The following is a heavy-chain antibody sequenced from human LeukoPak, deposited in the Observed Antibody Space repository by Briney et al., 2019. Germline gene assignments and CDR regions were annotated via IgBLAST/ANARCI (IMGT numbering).Heavy chain of an antibody. CDR2: ISGYNGNT. Sequence: GASVKVSCKASGYTFTSYGISWVRQAPGQGLEWMGWISGYNGNTNYAQNLQGRVTMTTDTSTSTVYMELRSLKTEDTAVYYCTGNYYGSGSYADFDYWGQGTLVTVSS. J-gene: IGHJ4*02. V-gene: IGHV1-18*01. CDR3: TGNYYGSGSYADFDY. D-gene: IGHD3-10*01. CDR1: GYTFTSYG.